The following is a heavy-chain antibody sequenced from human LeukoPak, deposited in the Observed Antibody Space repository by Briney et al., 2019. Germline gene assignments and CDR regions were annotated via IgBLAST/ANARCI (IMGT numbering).Heavy chain of an antibody. CDR3: ARHSSSSGYYHFDY. D-gene: IGHD3-22*01. V-gene: IGHV4-39*01. J-gene: IGHJ4*02. Sequence: PSETLSLTCTVSGGSISSSSYYWGWIRQPPGKGLEWIGSIYYSGSTYYNPSLKSRVTISVDTSKNQFSLKLSSVTAADTAVYYCARHSSSSGYYHFDYWGQGTLVTVSS. CDR1: GGSISSSSYY. CDR2: IYYSGST.